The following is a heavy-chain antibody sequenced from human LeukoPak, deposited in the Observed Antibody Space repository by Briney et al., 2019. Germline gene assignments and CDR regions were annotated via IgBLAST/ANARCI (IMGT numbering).Heavy chain of an antibody. V-gene: IGHV4-59*01. CDR1: GGSISSYY. D-gene: IGHD3-10*01. Sequence: SETLSLTCTVSGGSISSYYWSWVRQPPGKGLEWIGYIYYSGSTNYNPSLKSRVTISVDTSKNQFSLKLSSVTAADTAVYYCARARSGNPFDYWGQGTLVTVSS. CDR2: IYYSGST. J-gene: IGHJ4*02. CDR3: ARARSGNPFDY.